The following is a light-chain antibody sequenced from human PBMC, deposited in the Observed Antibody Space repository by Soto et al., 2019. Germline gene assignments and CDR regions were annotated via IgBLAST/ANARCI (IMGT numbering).Light chain of an antibody. Sequence: QSVLTQPASVSWAPVQSITISCRGTSSDGGSYDHVAWYQQFPGKTPKLMIYEVSNRPSGVSSRFSGSKSGNTASLTISGLQAEDEADYYCISYTGSSTSYVFGSGTKVTVL. CDR3: ISYTGSSTSYV. CDR2: EVS. J-gene: IGLJ1*01. CDR1: SSDGGSYDH. V-gene: IGLV2-14*01.